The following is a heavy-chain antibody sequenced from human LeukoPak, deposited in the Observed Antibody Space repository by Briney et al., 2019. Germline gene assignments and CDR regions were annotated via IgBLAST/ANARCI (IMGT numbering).Heavy chain of an antibody. D-gene: IGHD1-26*01. V-gene: IGHV3-23*01. J-gene: IGHJ6*03. Sequence: PGGSLRLSCAASGVIFISYAMRSVGQAPGGGREWVSSIFDTGDSTFYADSVRGRFTISRDSSKNTLYLQMNSLRAEDTAVYSCAKERGHPLANYYMDVWGKGTTVTVSS. CDR3: AKERGHPLANYYMDV. CDR2: IFDTGDST. CDR1: GVIFISYA.